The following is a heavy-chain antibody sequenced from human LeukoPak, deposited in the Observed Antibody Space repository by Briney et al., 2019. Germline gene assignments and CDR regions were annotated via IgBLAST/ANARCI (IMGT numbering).Heavy chain of an antibody. Sequence: ASVKVSCKASGYTFINHWMHWVRQAPGQGLEWVGLINPTGTTTLYAQKFQGRITLTRNMSATTDYMELSSLTSEDTAVYYCARDNSVGGIAWWFDPWGQGTLVTVSS. D-gene: IGHD1-26*01. CDR3: ARDNSVGGIAWWFDP. CDR2: INPTGTTT. V-gene: IGHV1-46*01. CDR1: GYTFINHW. J-gene: IGHJ5*02.